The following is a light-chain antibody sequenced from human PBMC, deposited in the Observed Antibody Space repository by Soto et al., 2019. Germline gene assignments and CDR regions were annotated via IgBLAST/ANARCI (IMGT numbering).Light chain of an antibody. CDR1: QSVSIY. V-gene: IGKV3-11*01. CDR2: DAS. J-gene: IGKJ5*01. CDR3: QQRSNWPPKII. Sequence: EIVLAQPPATLSLSPGERATLSCRASQSVSIYLAWYQQKPGQAPRLLIYDASNRATGIPARFSRSGSGTDFTLTSSSLGPKVFAVYYCQQRSNWPPKIIFGQGKRLEIK.